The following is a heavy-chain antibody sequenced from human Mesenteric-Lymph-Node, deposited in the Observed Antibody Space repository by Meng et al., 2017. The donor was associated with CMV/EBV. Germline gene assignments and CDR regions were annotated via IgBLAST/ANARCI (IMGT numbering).Heavy chain of an antibody. CDR2: INHSGST. D-gene: IGHD4-23*01. V-gene: IGHV4-34*01. CDR3: ARHQRWLKSEGGFNY. CDR1: GGSFSGYY. J-gene: IGHJ4*02. Sequence: WVAGLLSPSETLSLTWAVFGGSFSGYYWSWIRQPPGKGLEWIGEINHSGSTNYNPSLKSRVTISVDTSKNQFSLKLSSVTAADTAVYYCARHQRWLKSEGGFNYWGQGTLVTVSS.